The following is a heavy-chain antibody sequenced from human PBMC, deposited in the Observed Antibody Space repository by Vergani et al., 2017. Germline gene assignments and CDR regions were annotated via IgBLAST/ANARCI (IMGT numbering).Heavy chain of an antibody. CDR3: AKDRDRHQLSYFDY. J-gene: IGHJ4*02. Sequence: EVQLVESGGGLVKPGRSLRLSCTASGFTFGDYAMSWFRQAPGKGLEWVSAISGSGGSTYYADSVKGRFTISRGNSKNTLYLQMNSLRAEDTAVYYCAKDRDRHQLSYFDYWGQGTLVTVSS. CDR2: ISGSGGST. CDR1: GFTFGDYA. V-gene: IGHV3-23*04. D-gene: IGHD2-2*01.